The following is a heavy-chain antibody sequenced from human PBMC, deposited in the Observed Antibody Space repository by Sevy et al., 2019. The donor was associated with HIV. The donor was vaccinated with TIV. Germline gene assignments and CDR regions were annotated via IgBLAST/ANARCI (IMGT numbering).Heavy chain of an antibody. V-gene: IGHV3-30*18. CDR2: ISYDGGKK. J-gene: IGHJ3*02. CDR1: GFTFNAYD. D-gene: IGHD3-9*01. Sequence: GGSLRLSCAVSGFTFNAYDMHWVRQAPGKGLEYMALISYDGGKKYYADSVKGRFTISRDNSENTLYLQMNNLRAEDXAXYYCAKDLYYDILTXDAXXXXXMWGXXXMVTVSS. CDR3: AKDLYYDILTXDAXXXXXM.